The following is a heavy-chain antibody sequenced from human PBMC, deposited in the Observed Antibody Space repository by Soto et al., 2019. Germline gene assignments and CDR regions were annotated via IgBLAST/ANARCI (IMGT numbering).Heavy chain of an antibody. Sequence: QVLLVQSGPEVKKPGSSVKVSCKASGGTFNNYAINWVRQAPGKGLEWMGGIIPTFGTGNHAQKVQGRVTITADESTTTAYMELNSLRSEDTAIYYCASFDGTLVRGGRSSPYEMAVWGQGTTVIVSS. D-gene: IGHD3-10*01. V-gene: IGHV1-69*01. J-gene: IGHJ6*02. CDR2: IIPTFGTG. CDR1: GGTFNNYA. CDR3: ASFDGTLVRGGRSSPYEMAV.